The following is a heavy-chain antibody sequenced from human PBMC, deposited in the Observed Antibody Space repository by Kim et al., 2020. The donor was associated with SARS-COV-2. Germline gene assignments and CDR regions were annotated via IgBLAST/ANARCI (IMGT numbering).Heavy chain of an antibody. J-gene: IGHJ4*02. Sequence: AQKFQGRVTITADKSTSTAYMELSSVRSEDTAVYYCAQQYGSGSYGYFDYWGQGTLVTVSS. CDR3: AQQYGSGSYGYFDY. V-gene: IGHV1-69*02. D-gene: IGHD3-10*01.